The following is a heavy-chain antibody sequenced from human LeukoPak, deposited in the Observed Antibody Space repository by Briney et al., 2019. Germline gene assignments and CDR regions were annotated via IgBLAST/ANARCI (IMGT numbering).Heavy chain of an antibody. Sequence: ASVRVSCKASRYTFTGYYMHWVRQAPGQGREWMGWINPNSGGTNYAQKFQGRVTMTRDTSISTAYMELSRLRSDDTAVYYCARAVSTYYYYYMDVWGKGTTVTVSS. V-gene: IGHV1-2*02. CDR2: INPNSGGT. CDR3: ARAVSTYYYYYMDV. J-gene: IGHJ6*03. D-gene: IGHD2-2*01. CDR1: RYTFTGYY.